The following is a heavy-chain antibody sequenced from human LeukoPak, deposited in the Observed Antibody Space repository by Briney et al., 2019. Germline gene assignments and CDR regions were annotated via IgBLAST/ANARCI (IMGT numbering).Heavy chain of an antibody. D-gene: IGHD6-13*01. J-gene: IGHJ4*02. CDR3: ARGPRGGSSWYELDY. CDR1: GGSISSYY. CDR2: IYYSGST. V-gene: IGHV4-59*01. Sequence: ASETLSLTCTVSGGSISSYYWSWVRQPPGKGLEWIGYIYYSGSTNYNPSLKSRVTISVDTSKNQFSLKLSPVTAADTAVYYCARGPRGGSSWYELDYWGQGTLVTVSS.